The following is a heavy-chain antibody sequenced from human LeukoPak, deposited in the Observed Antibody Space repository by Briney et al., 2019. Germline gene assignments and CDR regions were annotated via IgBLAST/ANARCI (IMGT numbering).Heavy chain of an antibody. V-gene: IGHV4-34*01. J-gene: IGHJ6*03. D-gene: IGHD1-7*01. CDR3: ARRWNYGRNYYIDV. Sequence: SETLSLTCAVYGGSFNIYYWSWIRQSPEKGLEWIGEINDGGTINYNPSLLSRVTVSLDRSKNQFSLKLTSVTTADTAVYYCARRWNYGRNYYIDVWGNGATVTVSS. CDR2: INDGGTI. CDR1: GGSFNIYY.